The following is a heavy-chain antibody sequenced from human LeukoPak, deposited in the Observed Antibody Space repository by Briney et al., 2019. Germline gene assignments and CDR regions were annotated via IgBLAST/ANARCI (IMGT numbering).Heavy chain of an antibody. J-gene: IGHJ4*02. CDR3: VRTIGTTVFDY. CDR1: GFTFSSYS. CDR2: ISSSSSYI. D-gene: IGHD1-1*01. V-gene: IGHV3-21*01. Sequence: GGSLRLSCAASGFTFSSYSMNWVRQAPGKGLEWVSSISSSSSYIYYADSVKGRFTISRDNAKNTLSLQMNSLRAEDTAVYYCVRTIGTTVFDYWGQGNLVTVSS.